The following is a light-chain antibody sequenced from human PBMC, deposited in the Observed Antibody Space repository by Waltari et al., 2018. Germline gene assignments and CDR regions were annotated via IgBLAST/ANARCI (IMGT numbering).Light chain of an antibody. CDR1: QSVRTY. CDR2: DAS. CDR3: QHSYGTPPT. J-gene: IGKJ4*01. Sequence: DIQMTQSPSSLSASVGDSVTITCRASQSVRTYLHWYQHQPGRAPRLVIYDASTLQRGVPSRLTGGGSGTLFTLTIRGLQPEDFATYYCQHSYGTPPTFGGGTRVEI. V-gene: IGKV1-39*01.